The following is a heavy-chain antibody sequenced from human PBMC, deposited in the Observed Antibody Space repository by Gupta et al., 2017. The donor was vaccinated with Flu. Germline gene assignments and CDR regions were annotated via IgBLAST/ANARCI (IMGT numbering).Heavy chain of an antibody. CDR1: GFTFSSYS. Sequence: EVQLVESGGGLVKPGGSLRLSCAASGFTFSSYSMNWVRQAPGKGLEWVSSISSSSSYIYYADSVKGRFTISRDNAKNSLYLQMNSLRAEDTAVYYCARAGRGRMELLCAYWGQGTLVTVSS. D-gene: IGHD1-7*01. CDR2: ISSSSSYI. V-gene: IGHV3-21*01. CDR3: ARAGRGRMELLCAY. J-gene: IGHJ4*02.